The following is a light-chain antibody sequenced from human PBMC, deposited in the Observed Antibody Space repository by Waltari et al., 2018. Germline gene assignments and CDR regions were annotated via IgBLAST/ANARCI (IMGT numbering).Light chain of an antibody. V-gene: IGKV3-15*01. J-gene: IGKJ4*01. Sequence: ETVMTQSPATLSVSPGEGATLSCRASQSFRDNLAWYQQKPGQAPRLLIYDASTRATGIPVRFSGSGSGTDFTLTISSLQSEDFAVYFCQQYFSWPLTFGGGTKVEI. CDR2: DAS. CDR1: QSFRDN. CDR3: QQYFSWPLT.